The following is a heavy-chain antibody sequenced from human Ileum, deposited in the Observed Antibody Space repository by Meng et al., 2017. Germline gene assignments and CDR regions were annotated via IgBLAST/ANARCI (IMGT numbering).Heavy chain of an antibody. CDR2: IFQSGST. J-gene: IGHJ4*02. Sequence: QAQAQGLRHRSVTLSPTWAVSGFSISSSIWGGWVRQPPGKGLEWIGEIFQSGSTNYNPSLKSRVSISVDKSKNHLSLSLSSVTAADTAVYYCAKAAAYNLDIWGQGALVTVSS. CDR3: AKAAAYNLDI. V-gene: IGHV4-4*02. D-gene: IGHD1-14*01. CDR1: GFSISSSIW.